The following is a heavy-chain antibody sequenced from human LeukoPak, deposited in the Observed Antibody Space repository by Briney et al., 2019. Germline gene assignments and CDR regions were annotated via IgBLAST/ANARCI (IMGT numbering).Heavy chain of an antibody. J-gene: IGHJ4*02. D-gene: IGHD3-3*01. CDR1: GFTFSSYA. CDR2: ISGSGGST. V-gene: IGHV3-23*01. CDR3: AKTPRGYDFWSGIFDY. Sequence: PGGSLRLSRAASGFTFSSYAMSWVRQAPGKGLEGVSAISGSGGSTYYADSVKGRFTISRDNSKNTLYLQMNSLRAEDTAVYYCAKTPRGYDFWSGIFDYWGQGTLVTVSS.